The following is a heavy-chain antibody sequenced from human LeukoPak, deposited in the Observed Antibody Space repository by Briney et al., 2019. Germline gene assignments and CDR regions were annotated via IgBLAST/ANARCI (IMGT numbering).Heavy chain of an antibody. CDR2: IYYSGST. J-gene: IGHJ3*02. V-gene: IGHV4-39*07. Sequence: PSETLSLTCTVSAGSISSSSYYWGWIRQPPGKGLEWIGSIYYSGSTYYNPSLKSRVTISVDTSKNQFSLKLSSVTAADTAVYYCARGYGVFEIWGQGTMVTVSS. CDR1: AGSISSSSYY. D-gene: IGHD3-10*01. CDR3: ARGYGVFEI.